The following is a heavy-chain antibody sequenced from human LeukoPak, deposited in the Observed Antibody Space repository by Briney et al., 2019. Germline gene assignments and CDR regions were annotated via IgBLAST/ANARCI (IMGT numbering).Heavy chain of an antibody. J-gene: IGHJ2*01. Sequence: SETLSLTCTVSGGSISSSSYYWGWIRQPPGKGLEWIGSIYYSGSTYYNPSLKSRVTISVDTSKNQFSLKLCSVTAADTAVYYCAKRGTGWDWYFDLWGRGTLVTVSS. CDR3: AKRGTGWDWYFDL. CDR2: IYYSGST. D-gene: IGHD3-9*01. CDR1: GGSISSSSYY. V-gene: IGHV4-39*07.